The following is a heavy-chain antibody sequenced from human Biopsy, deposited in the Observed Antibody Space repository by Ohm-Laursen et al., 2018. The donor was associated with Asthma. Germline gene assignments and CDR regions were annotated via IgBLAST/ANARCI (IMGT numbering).Heavy chain of an antibody. CDR2: IFFDGSNK. CDR1: GFTFHNYV. CDR3: ARGKTWGRSYYFDY. V-gene: IGHV3-30-3*01. D-gene: IGHD6-6*01. J-gene: IGHJ4*02. Sequence: RSLRLSRSASGFTFHNYVMHWVRQAPGKGLEWVAGIFFDGSNKYYADSVKGRFTISRDNSKDTLYLQVNSLRGDDTAVYYCARGKTWGRSYYFDYWGQGTLVTVSS.